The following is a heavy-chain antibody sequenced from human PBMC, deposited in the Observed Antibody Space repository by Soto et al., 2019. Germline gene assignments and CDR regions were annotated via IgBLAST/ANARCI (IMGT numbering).Heavy chain of an antibody. D-gene: IGHD2-2*01. CDR1: GFTFSSYG. CDR2: ISYDGSNK. CDR3: AKDDNADLYGLLDY. J-gene: IGHJ4*02. V-gene: IGHV3-30*18. Sequence: VPLVESGGGVVQPGRSLRLSCAASGFTFSSYGMHWVRQAPGKGLEWVAVISYDGSNKYYADSVKGRFTISRDNSKNTLYLQMNSLRAEDTAVYYCAKDDNADLYGLLDYWGQGTLVTVSS.